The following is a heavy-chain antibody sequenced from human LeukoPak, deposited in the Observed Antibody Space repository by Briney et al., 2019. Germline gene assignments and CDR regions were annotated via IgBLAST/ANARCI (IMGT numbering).Heavy chain of an antibody. D-gene: IGHD6-13*01. CDR3: NRQQLVFDC. J-gene: IGHJ4*02. Sequence: GGSLRLSCTASGFTFSNAWMSWVRQAPGKELEWVGHIKSKTDGGTTDYAAPVKGRFTISRDDSRNTLYLQMNSLKAEDTAVYYCNRQQLVFDCWGQGTLVTVSS. CDR2: IKSKTDGGTT. V-gene: IGHV3-15*01. CDR1: GFTFSNAW.